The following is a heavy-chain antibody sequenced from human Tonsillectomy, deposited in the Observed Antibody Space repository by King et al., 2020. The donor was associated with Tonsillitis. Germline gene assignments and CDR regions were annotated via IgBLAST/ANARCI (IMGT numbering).Heavy chain of an antibody. CDR1: GYSFSTYW. D-gene: IGHD3-16*01. J-gene: IGHJ6*03. V-gene: IGHV5-51*03. CDR2: THPADSDT. Sequence: VQLVESGAEVKKPGDSLKISCRGTGYSFSTYWIGWVRPLPGKGLEWMGITHPADSDTRYSPSFPAQVTHSADKSIDTAYMQWSSLKASDTAIYYCARLEGGSPYYYYYMDVWGKGTTVTVSS. CDR3: ARLEGGSPYYYYYMDV.